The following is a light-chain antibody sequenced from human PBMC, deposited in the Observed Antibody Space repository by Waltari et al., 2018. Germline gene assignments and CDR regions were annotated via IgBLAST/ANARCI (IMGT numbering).Light chain of an antibody. CDR2: EGS. V-gene: IGLV2-23*01. Sequence: QSALTQPASVSGSPGQSITISCTGTSSDVGSYNLVSWYQQHPGKAPKLMIYEGSKRPSGVLSRFSGSNSGNTASLTISGLQAEDEADYYCCSYAGSSTFNYVFGTGTKVTVL. J-gene: IGLJ1*01. CDR3: CSYAGSSTFNYV. CDR1: SSDVGSYNL.